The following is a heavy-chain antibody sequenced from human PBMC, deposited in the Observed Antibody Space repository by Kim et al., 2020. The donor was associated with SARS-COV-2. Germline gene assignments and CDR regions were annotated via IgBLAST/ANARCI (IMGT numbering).Heavy chain of an antibody. V-gene: IGHV3-48*03. D-gene: IGHD2-21*01. CDR2: ISNSGSST. J-gene: IGHJ4*02. CDR3: TSDDNNVADFDS. CDR1: GFTFSNYQ. Sequence: GGSLRLSCAASGFTFSNYQMNWVRQAPGKGLEWVSYISNSGSSTEYADSVRGRFTISRDNAKKSLYLQMRSLRADDTALYYCTSDDNNVADFDSWGQGTL.